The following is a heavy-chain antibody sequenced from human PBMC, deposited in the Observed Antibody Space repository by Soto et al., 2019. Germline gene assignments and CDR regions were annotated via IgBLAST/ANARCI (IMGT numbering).Heavy chain of an antibody. Sequence: QVQLQQWGAGLLKPSETLSLTCAVYGGSGGSFSGYYWSWIRQPPGKGLEWIGEINHSGSTNYNPALKSLVTISVDPSTNQFSLKLSSVTAADTAVYYCARHNYASSGYYHYYYGMDVWGQGTTVTVSS. J-gene: IGHJ6*02. D-gene: IGHD3-22*01. CDR2: INHSGST. CDR3: ARHNYASSGYYHYYYGMDV. V-gene: IGHV4-34*01. CDR1: GGSGGSFSGYY.